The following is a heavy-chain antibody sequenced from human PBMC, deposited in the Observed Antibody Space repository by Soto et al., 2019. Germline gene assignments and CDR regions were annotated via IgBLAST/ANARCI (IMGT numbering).Heavy chain of an antibody. CDR1: EFSFCHAW. V-gene: IGHV3-15*01. J-gene: IGHJ4*02. CDR3: TTFHYSGAGY. D-gene: IGHD6-19*01. CDR2: IKSKTDGGTT. Sequence: GGSLRISCAASEFSFCHAWMSWVRQAPGKGLEWVGRIKSKTDGGTTDYAAPVKGRFTISRDDSKNTMYLQMNSLKAEDTGVYYCTTFHYSGAGYWGQGTLVTVSS.